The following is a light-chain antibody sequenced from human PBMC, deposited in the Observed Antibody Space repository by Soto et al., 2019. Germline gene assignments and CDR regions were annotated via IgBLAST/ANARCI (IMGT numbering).Light chain of an antibody. CDR3: QQYYSYPIT. CDR1: QGISSY. V-gene: IGKV1-8*01. J-gene: IGKJ3*01. Sequence: ILMTQSPSSLSASTGDRVTITCRASQGISSYLAWYQQKPGKAPKLLIYAASTLQSGVPSRFSGSGSGTDFTLTISCLQSEDFATYYCQQYYSYPITFGPGTKVDIK. CDR2: AAS.